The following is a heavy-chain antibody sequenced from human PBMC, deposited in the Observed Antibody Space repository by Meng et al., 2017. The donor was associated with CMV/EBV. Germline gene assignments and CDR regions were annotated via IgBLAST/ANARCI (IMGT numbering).Heavy chain of an antibody. CDR1: GYTFTSYG. J-gene: IGHJ5*02. V-gene: IGHV1-18*01. D-gene: IGHD4-17*01. CDR3: ERHYGDYFRNWFDP. CDR2: ISAYNGNT. Sequence: ASVKVSCKASGYTFTSYGISWVRQAPGQGLEWMGWISAYNGNTNYAQKLQGRVTMTTDTSTSTAYMELRSLRSDDTAVYYCERHYGDYFRNWFDPWGQGTLVTVSS.